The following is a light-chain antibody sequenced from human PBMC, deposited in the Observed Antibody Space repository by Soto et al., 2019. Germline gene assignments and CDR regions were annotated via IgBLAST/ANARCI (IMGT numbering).Light chain of an antibody. Sequence: AIRMTQSPSSFSASTGDRVTITCRASQGISSYLAWYQQKPGKAPKLLIYAASTLQSGAPSRFSGSGSGTDLTLTLSCLESEDFATYYCQQYYSYPRAFGQGTKVEIK. V-gene: IGKV1-8*01. J-gene: IGKJ1*01. CDR3: QQYYSYPRA. CDR1: QGISSY. CDR2: AAS.